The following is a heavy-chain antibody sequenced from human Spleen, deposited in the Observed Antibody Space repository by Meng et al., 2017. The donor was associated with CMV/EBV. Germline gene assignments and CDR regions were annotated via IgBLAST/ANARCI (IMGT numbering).Heavy chain of an antibody. CDR1: GYSISRAYY. CDR3: ARGAPRLDL. CDR2: INHSGST. V-gene: IGHV4-38-2*02. Sequence: SETLSLTCTVSGYSISRAYYWGWIRQSPGKGLEWIGEINHSGSTNYNPSLKSRVTISVDTSKNQFSLKLSSVTAADTAVYYCARGAPRLDLWGRGTLVTVSS. J-gene: IGHJ2*01.